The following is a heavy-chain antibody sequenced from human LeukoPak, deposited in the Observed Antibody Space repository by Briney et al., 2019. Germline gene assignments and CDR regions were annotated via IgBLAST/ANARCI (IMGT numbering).Heavy chain of an antibody. CDR3: ARDYCGTTSGCYYYYGMDV. D-gene: IGHD1-1*01. J-gene: IGHJ6*02. CDR1: GFTFSSYG. CDR2: IWYDGSNK. Sequence: GRSLRLSCAASGFTFSSYGMHWVRQAPGKGLEWVAVIWYDGSNKYYADSVKGRFTISRDNSKNTLYLQMNSLRAEDTAVYYCARDYCGTTSGCYYYYGMDVWGQGTTVTVSS. V-gene: IGHV3-33*01.